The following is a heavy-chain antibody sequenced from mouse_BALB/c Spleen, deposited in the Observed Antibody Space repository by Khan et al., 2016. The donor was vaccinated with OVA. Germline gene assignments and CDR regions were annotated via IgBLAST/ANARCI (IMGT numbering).Heavy chain of an antibody. CDR2: IWAGGST. D-gene: IGHD2-3*01. J-gene: IGHJ4*01. CDR3: ARVQDGYYYNVDY. Sequence: QVQLKESGPGLVAPSQSLSLPCTVSGFAFTSYGVHWVRQPPGKGLEWLGVIWAGGSTNYHSALMSRLTISKDNSKSTVFLKMNSRQTDDAAMYYCARVQDGYYYNVDYWGQGTSVTVSS. V-gene: IGHV2-9*02. CDR1: GFAFTSYG.